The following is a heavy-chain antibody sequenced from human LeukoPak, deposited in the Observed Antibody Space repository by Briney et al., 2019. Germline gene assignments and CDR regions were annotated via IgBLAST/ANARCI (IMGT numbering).Heavy chain of an antibody. CDR1: GFTFRSYS. V-gene: IGHV3-21*01. CDR3: AREWESDL. CDR2: ISSNSGYI. J-gene: IGHJ5*02. D-gene: IGHD1-26*01. Sequence: GGSLRLSCAASGFTFRSYSMNGVRQAPGRGREGVSSISSNSGYIYYADSVRGRVTISRDNPKDTLYLQMNSLRAEDTAVYYCAREWESDLRGQGTLVTVSS.